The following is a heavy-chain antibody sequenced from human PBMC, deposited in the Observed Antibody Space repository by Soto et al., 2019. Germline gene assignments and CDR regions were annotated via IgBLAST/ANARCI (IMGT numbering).Heavy chain of an antibody. V-gene: IGHV4-30-4*01. D-gene: IGHD4-4*01. CDR2: IYNSGAT. CDR3: ASARLHYRTVDY. J-gene: IGHJ4*02. Sequence: TLSLTCTVSGGSISSGDYCWTWIRQSPGKGLEWIGYIYNSGATYDNPSLRSRLTISVDTSKNQFYLKLSFVTAADTAVYYCASARLHYRTVDYWGQGTLVTAPQ. CDR1: GGSISSGDYC.